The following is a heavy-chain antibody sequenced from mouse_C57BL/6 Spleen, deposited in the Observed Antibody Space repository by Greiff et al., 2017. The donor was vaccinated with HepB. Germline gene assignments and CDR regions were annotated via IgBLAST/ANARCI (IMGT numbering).Heavy chain of an antibody. Sequence: VQLQQSGPELVKPGASVKISCKASGYTFTDYYMNWVKQSHGKSLEWIGDINPNNGGTSYNQKFKGKATLTVDKSSSTAYMERRSLTSEDSAVYYCAGSYSSWFAYWGQGTLVTVSA. CDR1: GYTFTDYY. V-gene: IGHV1-26*01. CDR3: AGSYSSWFAY. CDR2: INPNNGGT. D-gene: IGHD2-12*01. J-gene: IGHJ3*01.